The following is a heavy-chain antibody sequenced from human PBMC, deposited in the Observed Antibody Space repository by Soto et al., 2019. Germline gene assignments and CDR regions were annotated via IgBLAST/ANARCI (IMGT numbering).Heavy chain of an antibody. V-gene: IGHV4-31*02. J-gene: IGHJ3*02. CDR2: IYYSGNT. D-gene: IGHD1-1*01. CDR1: GGSITTGVRF. CDR3: AQALVFTGGDGFDI. Sequence: QVRLQEWGPGLVKPSQTLSLKFSVSGGSITTGVRFWSWIRQLPGKGLEWIGDIYYSGNTYYNGSLKSRVTISVEAAKTQFSLKLSSVTAADTAVYYWAQALVFTGGDGFDIWGQGRLVTVSS.